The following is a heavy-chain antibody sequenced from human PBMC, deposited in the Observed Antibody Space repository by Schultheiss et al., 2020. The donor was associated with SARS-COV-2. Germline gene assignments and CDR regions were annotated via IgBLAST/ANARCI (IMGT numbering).Heavy chain of an antibody. J-gene: IGHJ6*02. CDR3: ARYFNYPVGPYGMDV. Sequence: ASVKVSCKASGYTFTSYAMHWVRQAPGQRLEWMGWMNPNSGNTGYAQKFQGRVTITRNTSISTAYMELSSLRSEDTAVYYCARYFNYPVGPYGMDVWGQGTTVTVSS. V-gene: IGHV1-8*01. D-gene: IGHD1-26*01. CDR1: GYTFTSYA. CDR2: MNPNSGNT.